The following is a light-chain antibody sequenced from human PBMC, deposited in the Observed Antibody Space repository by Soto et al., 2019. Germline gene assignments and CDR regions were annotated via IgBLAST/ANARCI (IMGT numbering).Light chain of an antibody. CDR1: QDISNY. CDR2: DAS. J-gene: IGKJ4*01. Sequence: DIQMTQSPSSLSASVGDRVTITCQASQDISNYLDWYQQKPGKPTKLLTYDASNLEKGVPSRLSGCGTGTDLTLSSSNLQAEDIATYYCQQYDNLLTFGGGTKVEIK. V-gene: IGKV1-33*01. CDR3: QQYDNLLT.